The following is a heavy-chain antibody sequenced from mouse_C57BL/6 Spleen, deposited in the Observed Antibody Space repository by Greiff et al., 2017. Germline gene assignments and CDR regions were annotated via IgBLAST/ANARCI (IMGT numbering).Heavy chain of an antibody. CDR3: ARDYYYGSSYLAWFAY. CDR1: GYTFTDHT. J-gene: IGHJ3*01. Sequence: VQRVESDAELVKPGASVKISCKVSGYTFTDHTIHWMKQRPEQGLEWIGYIYPRDGSTKYNEKFKGKATLTADKSSSTAYMQLNSLTSEDSAVYFCARDYYYGSSYLAWFAYWGQGTLVTVSA. V-gene: IGHV1-78*01. D-gene: IGHD1-1*01. CDR2: IYPRDGST.